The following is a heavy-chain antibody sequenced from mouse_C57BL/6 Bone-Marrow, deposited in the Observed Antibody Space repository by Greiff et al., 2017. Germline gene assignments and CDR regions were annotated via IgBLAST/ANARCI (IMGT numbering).Heavy chain of an antibody. Sequence: QVQLQQSGAELVKPGASVKISCKASGYTFTDYYINWVKQRPGQGLEWIGKIGPGSGSTYYNEKFKGKATLTADKSSSTAYRQLSSLTSEDSAVYFCASPYYYGSSYYDYWGQGTTLTVSS. CDR3: ASPYYYGSSYYDY. CDR2: IGPGSGST. CDR1: GYTFTDYY. D-gene: IGHD1-1*01. V-gene: IGHV1-77*01. J-gene: IGHJ2*01.